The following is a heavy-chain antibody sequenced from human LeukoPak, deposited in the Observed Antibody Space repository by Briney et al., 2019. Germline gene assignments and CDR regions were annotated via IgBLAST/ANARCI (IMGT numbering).Heavy chain of an antibody. V-gene: IGHV2-5*02. CDR1: GFSLTTRPLG. Sequence: ESGPTLVNPTQTLTLTCSFSGFSLTTRPLGGGWIRQPPGKALEWLAVIYWDDDKRYNPSLKTRLTVTTATPKNQVVLIMTNMDPVDTATYYCAHRRSGYDWNHGDFDYWGQGTLVTVSS. D-gene: IGHD1-20*01. CDR3: AHRRSGYDWNHGDFDY. J-gene: IGHJ4*02. CDR2: IYWDDDK.